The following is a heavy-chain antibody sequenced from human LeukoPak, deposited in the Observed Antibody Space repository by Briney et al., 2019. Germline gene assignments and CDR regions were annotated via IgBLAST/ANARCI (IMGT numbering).Heavy chain of an antibody. V-gene: IGHV3-23*01. CDR2: SSSGGGGT. Sequence: PGGSLRLSCAVSGFTFSSYAMSWVRQAPGKGLEWVSTSSSGGGGTHYADSVKGRFTISRDNSKNTLYLQINSLRAEDTAVYYCARDLRYYDSSGQWRNYFDYWGQETLVTVSS. J-gene: IGHJ4*02. CDR1: GFTFSSYA. D-gene: IGHD3-22*01. CDR3: ARDLRYYDSSGQWRNYFDY.